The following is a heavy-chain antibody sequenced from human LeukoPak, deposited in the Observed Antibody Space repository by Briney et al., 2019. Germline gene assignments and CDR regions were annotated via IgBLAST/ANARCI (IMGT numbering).Heavy chain of an antibody. CDR1: KFTFSAYY. V-gene: IGHV3-49*04. CDR2: IRSKTYGGTP. Sequence: GGSLRLSCAASKFTFSAYYMHWVRQAPGKGLEWVGFIRSKTYGGTPEYAASVKGRFNISRDDSKSIAYLQMNSLKIEDTAVYYCARDQTPYYWGQGTLVTVSP. CDR3: ARDQTPYY. J-gene: IGHJ4*02.